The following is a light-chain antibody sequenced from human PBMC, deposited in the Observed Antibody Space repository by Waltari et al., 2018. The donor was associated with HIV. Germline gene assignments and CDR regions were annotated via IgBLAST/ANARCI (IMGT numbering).Light chain of an antibody. J-gene: IGKJ1*01. V-gene: IGKV4-1*01. CDR2: WAS. Sequence: DIVMTQSPASLPVSLGERAAINCKSSQRIFYNSNSKNYLAWYQQKPGQPPRLLIYWASTRESGVPDRFSGSGSGTDFTLTISSLQAEDVAVYYCQQYYSTPLTFGQGTKVEIK. CDR3: QQYYSTPLT. CDR1: QRIFYNSNSKNY.